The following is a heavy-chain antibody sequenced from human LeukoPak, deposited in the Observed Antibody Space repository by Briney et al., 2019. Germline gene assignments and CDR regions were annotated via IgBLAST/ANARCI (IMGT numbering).Heavy chain of an antibody. D-gene: IGHD3-22*01. CDR2: INHSGST. CDR1: GGSFSGYY. J-gene: IGHJ4*02. Sequence: PSETLSLTCAVYGGSFSGYYWSWIRQPPGKGLEWIGEINHSGSTNYNPSLKSRVTIPVDTSKNQFSLKLSSVTAADTAVYYCARGNSIVVFDYWGQGTLVTVSS. CDR3: ARGNSIVVFDY. V-gene: IGHV4-34*01.